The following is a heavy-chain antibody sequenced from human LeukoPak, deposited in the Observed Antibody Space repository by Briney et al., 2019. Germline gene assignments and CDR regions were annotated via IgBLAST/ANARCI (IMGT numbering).Heavy chain of an antibody. CDR3: ARVHPDGYSAY. CDR2: IHYSGST. V-gene: IGHV4-59*01. J-gene: IGHJ4*02. D-gene: IGHD5-24*01. CDR1: GGSIISYY. Sequence: SETLSLTCTVSGGSIISYYWSWIRQPPGEGLEWIGYIHYSGSTKYNPSLKSRVTISVDTSNNHFSLKLSSVTAADTAVYFCARVHPDGYSAYWGQGILVTVSS.